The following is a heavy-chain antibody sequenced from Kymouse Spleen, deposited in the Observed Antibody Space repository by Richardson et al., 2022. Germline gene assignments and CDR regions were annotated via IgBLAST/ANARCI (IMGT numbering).Heavy chain of an antibody. V-gene: IGHV4-34*01. Sequence: QVQLQQWGAGLLKPSETLSLTCAVYGGSFSGYYWSWIRQPPGKGLEWIGEINHSGSTNYNPSLKSRVTISVDTSKNQFSLKLSSVTAADTAVYYCARGWFGELRDWFDPWGQGTLVTVSS. J-gene: IGHJ5*02. CDR1: GGSFSGYY. D-gene: IGHD3-10*01. CDR2: INHSGST. CDR3: ARGWFGELRDWFDP.